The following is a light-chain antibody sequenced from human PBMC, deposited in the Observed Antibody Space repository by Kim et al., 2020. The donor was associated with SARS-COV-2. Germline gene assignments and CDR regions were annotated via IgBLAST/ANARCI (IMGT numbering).Light chain of an antibody. CDR1: ESVSNF. V-gene: IGKV3-11*01. CDR2: DAS. CDR3: HQRREWPLT. Sequence: SLSPGDRATLSCRASESVSNFVGWFQQRPGQAPRLLIYDASNRATGIPARFSGSGSGTYFTLTISSLEPEDFAVYYCHQRREWPLTFGGGTKLEI. J-gene: IGKJ4*01.